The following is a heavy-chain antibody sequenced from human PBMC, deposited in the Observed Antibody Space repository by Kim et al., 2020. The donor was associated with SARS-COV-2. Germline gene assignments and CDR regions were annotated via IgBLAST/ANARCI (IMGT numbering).Heavy chain of an antibody. D-gene: IGHD3-10*01. CDR2: INAGNGNT. CDR3: ARGAQLRGVNPGHHTGRAPYNWFDP. CDR1: GYTFTSYA. V-gene: IGHV1-3*01. Sequence: ASVKVSCKASGYTFTSYAMHWVRQAPGQRLEWMGWINAGNGNTKYSQKFQGRVTITRDTSASTAYMELSSLRSEDTAVYYCARGAQLRGVNPGHHTGRAPYNWFDPWGQGTLVTVSS. J-gene: IGHJ5*02.